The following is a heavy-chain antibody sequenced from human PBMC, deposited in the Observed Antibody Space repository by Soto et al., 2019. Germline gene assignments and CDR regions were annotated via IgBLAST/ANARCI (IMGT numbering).Heavy chain of an antibody. CDR2: ISWNSGTI. Sequence: EVQLVESGGGLVQPGRSLRLSCGASGFTFDEYAMHWVRQAPGKGLEWVSGISWNSGTIGYAVSVKGRFTISRDNAKRSLYLQMSSLRAEDTALYYCAKSTGGTAKGMDVWGQGTTVTVSS. CDR3: AKSTGGTAKGMDV. CDR1: GFTFDEYA. J-gene: IGHJ6*02. V-gene: IGHV3-9*01. D-gene: IGHD2-8*02.